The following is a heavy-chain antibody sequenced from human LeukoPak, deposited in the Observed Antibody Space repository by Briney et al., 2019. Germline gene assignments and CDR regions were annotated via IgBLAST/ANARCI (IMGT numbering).Heavy chain of an antibody. D-gene: IGHD3-10*01. J-gene: IGHJ4*02. CDR2: ISYDGSNK. CDR1: GFTFSSYA. V-gene: IGHV3-30-3*01. Sequence: GGSLRLSCAASGFTFSSYAMHWVHQAPGKGLEWVAVISYDGSNKYYADSVKGRFTISRDNSKNTLYLQMSSLRAEDTAVYYCARGNYGSGSYKRGSSDYWGQGTLVTVSS. CDR3: ARGNYGSGSYKRGSSDY.